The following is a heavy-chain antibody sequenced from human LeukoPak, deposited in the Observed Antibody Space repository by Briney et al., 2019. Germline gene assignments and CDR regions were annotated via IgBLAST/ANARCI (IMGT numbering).Heavy chain of an antibody. CDR1: GDSISSYY. CDR3: ARDQGGDGYNYGFDY. V-gene: IGHV4-59*01. Sequence: PSETLSLTCTVSGDSISSYYWSWIRQPPGKGLEWIGYIYYSGSTNYNPSLKSRVTISVDTSKNQFSLKLSSVTAADTAVYYCARDQGGDGYNYGFDYWGQGTLVTVSS. D-gene: IGHD5-24*01. J-gene: IGHJ4*02. CDR2: IYYSGST.